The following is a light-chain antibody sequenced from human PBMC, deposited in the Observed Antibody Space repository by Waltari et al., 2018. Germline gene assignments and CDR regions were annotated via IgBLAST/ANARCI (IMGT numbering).Light chain of an antibody. CDR1: QSASWF. J-gene: IGKJ1*01. Sequence: EIVLTQSPGTLSLSPGERATLSCRASQSASWFLAWYQQKPGQAPRLLIYHASSRATGIPDRFSGSGSGTDLSLTISILEPEDFAVYYCQQYVTLPATFGQGTKLEI. CDR3: QQYVTLPAT. CDR2: HAS. V-gene: IGKV3-20*01.